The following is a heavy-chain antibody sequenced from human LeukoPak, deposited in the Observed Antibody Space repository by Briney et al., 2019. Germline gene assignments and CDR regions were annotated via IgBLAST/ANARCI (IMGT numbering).Heavy chain of an antibody. Sequence: ASVKVSCKASGYTFTGYYMHWVRQAPGQGLEWMGWINPNSGGTTYAQKFQGRVTMTRDTSISTAYMELSRLRSDDTAVYYCARDSRGYSSGWYASYDAFDIWGQGTMVTVSS. D-gene: IGHD6-19*01. J-gene: IGHJ3*02. CDR2: INPNSGGT. CDR3: ARDSRGYSSGWYASYDAFDI. V-gene: IGHV1-2*02. CDR1: GYTFTGYY.